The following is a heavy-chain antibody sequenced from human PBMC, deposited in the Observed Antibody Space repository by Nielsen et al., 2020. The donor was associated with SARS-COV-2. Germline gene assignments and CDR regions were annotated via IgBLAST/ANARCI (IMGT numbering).Heavy chain of an antibody. CDR1: GGSISSFY. V-gene: IGHV4-59*01. D-gene: IGHD2-8*01. J-gene: IGHJ6*04. CDR2: TYHSGNT. CDR3: AREGECTNGVCYIRGMDV. Sequence: GSLRLSCTVSGGSISSFYWSWIRQPPGKGLEWIGFTYHSGNTNYNPSLKSRVTISADTSKNQISLSLNSVTAADTAVYYCAREGECTNGVCYIRGMDVWGKGTTVTVSP.